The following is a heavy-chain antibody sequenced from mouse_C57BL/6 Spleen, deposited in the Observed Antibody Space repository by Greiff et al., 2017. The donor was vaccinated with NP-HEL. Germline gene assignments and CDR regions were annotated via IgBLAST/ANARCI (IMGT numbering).Heavy chain of an antibody. D-gene: IGHD2-4*01. CDR3: ARSYYDYPYAMDY. J-gene: IGHJ4*01. V-gene: IGHV1-55*01. CDR1: GYTFTSYW. Sequence: QVQLQQPGAELVKPGASVKMSCKASGYTFTSYWITWVKQRPGQGLEWIGDIYPGSGSTNYNEKFKSKATLTVDTSSSTAYMQLSSLTSEDSAVYYCARSYYDYPYAMDYWGQGTSVTVSS. CDR2: IYPGSGST.